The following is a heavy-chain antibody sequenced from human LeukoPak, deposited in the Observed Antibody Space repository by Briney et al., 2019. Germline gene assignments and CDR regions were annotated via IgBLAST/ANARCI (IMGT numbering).Heavy chain of an antibody. CDR2: IYHDGST. D-gene: IGHD5-18*01. CDR1: GGSISSNNW. Sequence: SETLSLTCAVSGGSISSNNWWIWVRQSPEKGLEGIGEIYHDGSTNYNPSLKSRVTISMDKSKNQLSLKLNFVTAADTAVYYCARDRGGYTYSHDYWGQGTLATVSS. CDR3: ARDRGGYTYSHDY. J-gene: IGHJ4*02. V-gene: IGHV4-4*02.